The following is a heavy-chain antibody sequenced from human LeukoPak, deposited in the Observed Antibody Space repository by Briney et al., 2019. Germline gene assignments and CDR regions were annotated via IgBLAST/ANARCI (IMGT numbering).Heavy chain of an antibody. CDR3: ATGPWQLGPVEDY. V-gene: IGHV3-21*01. D-gene: IGHD6-13*01. CDR2: INDNSHYI. Sequence: GGSLRLSCAASGFTFNNYGMHWVRQAPGKGLEWVSSINDNSHYIYYADSVKGRFTTSRDNAKNSLYLQMNSLRAEDTAVYYCATGPWQLGPVEDYWGQGTLVTVPS. J-gene: IGHJ4*02. CDR1: GFTFNNYG.